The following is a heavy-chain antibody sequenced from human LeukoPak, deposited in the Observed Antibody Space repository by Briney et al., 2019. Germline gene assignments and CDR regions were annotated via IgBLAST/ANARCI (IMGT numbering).Heavy chain of an antibody. J-gene: IGHJ3*02. V-gene: IGHV3-21*01. D-gene: IGHD3-10*01. CDR1: GFTFSSYS. CDR3: ASASYGSGTYAFDI. CDR2: ISSSSSYI. Sequence: GGSLRLSCAASGFTFSSYSMNWVRQAPGKGLEWVSXISSSSSYIYYADSVKGRFTISRDNAKNSLYLQMNSLRAEDTAVYYCASASYGSGTYAFDIWGQGTMVTVSS.